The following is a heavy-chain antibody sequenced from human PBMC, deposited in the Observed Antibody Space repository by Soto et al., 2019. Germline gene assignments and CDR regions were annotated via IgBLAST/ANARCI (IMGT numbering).Heavy chain of an antibody. D-gene: IGHD3-9*01. V-gene: IGHV4-59*08. Sequence: SETLSLTCTVSGGSISSYYWSWIRQPPGKGLEWNGYIYYSGSTNYNPSLKSRVTISVDTSKNQFSLKLSSVTAADTAVYYCAPSVGIWTGPGDAFGIWGQGTMVTVSS. CDR2: IYYSGST. CDR3: APSVGIWTGPGDAFGI. CDR1: GGSISSYY. J-gene: IGHJ3*02.